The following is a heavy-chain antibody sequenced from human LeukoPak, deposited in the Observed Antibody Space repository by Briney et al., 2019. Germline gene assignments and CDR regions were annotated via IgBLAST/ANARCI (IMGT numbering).Heavy chain of an antibody. Sequence: GGSLRLSCAASGFTFSNYGMHWVRQAPGKGLEWVTFIPYDGRIKYYTDSVRGRFTISRDNSKNTLYLQMNSLREEDTAVYYCAKESGIAGGSSFDLWGQGTLVTVSS. CDR1: GFTFSNYG. D-gene: IGHD1-20*01. CDR3: AKESGIAGGSSFDL. V-gene: IGHV3-30*02. J-gene: IGHJ3*01. CDR2: IPYDGRIK.